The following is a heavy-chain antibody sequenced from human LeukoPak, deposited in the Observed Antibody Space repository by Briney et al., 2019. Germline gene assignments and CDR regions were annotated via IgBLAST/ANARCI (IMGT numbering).Heavy chain of an antibody. Sequence: PSETLSLTCTVSGGSISSYYWSWIRQPPGKGLEWIGYIYYSGSTNYNPSLKSRVTISVDTPKNQFSLKLSSVTAADTAVYYCARHWAGSYGHLSRVLFDYWGQGTLVTVSS. V-gene: IGHV4-59*08. CDR2: IYYSGST. D-gene: IGHD5-18*01. CDR3: ARHWAGSYGHLSRVLFDY. J-gene: IGHJ4*02. CDR1: GGSISSYY.